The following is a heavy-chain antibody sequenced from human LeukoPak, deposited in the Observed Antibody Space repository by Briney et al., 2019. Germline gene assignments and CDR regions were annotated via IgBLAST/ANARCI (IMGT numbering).Heavy chain of an antibody. Sequence: GGSLRLSCAVSGFTFSSYYMSWVRQAPGKGPEWVANIKEDGREKYYVDSVKGRFTISRDNAKNSLDLQMNNLRVEDTTVYYCATSQTTSGRYGNAFDIWGQGTTVTVSS. CDR1: GFTFSSYY. CDR2: IKEDGREK. CDR3: ATSQTTSGRYGNAFDI. V-gene: IGHV3-7*01. J-gene: IGHJ3*02. D-gene: IGHD6-19*01.